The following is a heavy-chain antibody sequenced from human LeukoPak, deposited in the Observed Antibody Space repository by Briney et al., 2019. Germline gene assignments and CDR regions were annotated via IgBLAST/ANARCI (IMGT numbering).Heavy chain of an antibody. CDR2: INPNSGGT. CDR1: GYTFTGYY. Sequence: GASVTVSCKASGYTFTGYYMHWVRQAPGQGLEWMGWINPNSGGTNYAQKFQGRVTMTRDTSISTAYMELSRLRSDDTAVYYCARDRTLGFFSGSYGWYFDYWGQGTLVTVSS. J-gene: IGHJ4*02. D-gene: IGHD1-26*01. CDR3: ARDRTLGFFSGSYGWYFDY. V-gene: IGHV1-2*02.